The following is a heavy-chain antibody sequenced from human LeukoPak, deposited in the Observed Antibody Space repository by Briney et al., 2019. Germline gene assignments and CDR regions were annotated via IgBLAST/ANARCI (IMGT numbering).Heavy chain of an antibody. CDR3: ARGGRQWLVNYYYYYYTDV. D-gene: IGHD6-19*01. V-gene: IGHV1-18*01. CDR1: GYTFTSYG. J-gene: IGHJ6*03. CDR2: ISAYNGNT. Sequence: ASVKVSCKASGYTFTSYGISWVRQAPGQGLEWMGWISAYNGNTNYAQKLQGRVTMTTDTSTSTAYMELRSLRSDDTAVYYCARGGRQWLVNYYYYYYTDVWGKGTTVTVSS.